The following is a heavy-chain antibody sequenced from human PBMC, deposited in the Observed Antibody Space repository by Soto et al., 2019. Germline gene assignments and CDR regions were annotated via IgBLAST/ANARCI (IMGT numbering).Heavy chain of an antibody. CDR1: GGSISSGNYY. CDR2: MYYSGNP. J-gene: IGHJ4*02. V-gene: IGHV4-31*03. Sequence: QVQLQESGPGLVQPSQTLSLTCTVSGGSISSGNYYWSWIRQHPGKGLEWIGYMYYSGNPYYNPSLKSRVTISVDTSKNQYSLKLSSVTAADTAVDYYARVPVPAARVDYWGQGTLVTVSS. CDR3: ARVPVPAARVDY. D-gene: IGHD2-2*01.